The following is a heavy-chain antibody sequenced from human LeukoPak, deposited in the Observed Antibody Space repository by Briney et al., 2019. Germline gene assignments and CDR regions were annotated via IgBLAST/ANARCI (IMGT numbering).Heavy chain of an antibody. CDR1: GGSLSGYY. D-gene: IGHD6-19*01. V-gene: IGHV4-4*07. J-gene: IGHJ5*02. CDR2: IYTSGST. CDR3: ARDGSSGSYNWFDP. Sequence: SETLSLTCGVYGGSLSGYYWSWIRQPAGKGLEWIGRIYTSGSTNYNPSLKSRVTMSVDTSKNQFSLKLSSVTAADTAVYYCARDGSSGSYNWFDPWGQGTLVTVSS.